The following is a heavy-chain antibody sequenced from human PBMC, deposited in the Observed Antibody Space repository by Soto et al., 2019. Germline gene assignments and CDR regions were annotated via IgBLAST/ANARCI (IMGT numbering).Heavy chain of an antibody. CDR3: ARGRFIGKGYDSGWYSDH. CDR2: MNPDSGST. Sequence: QVQLVQSGAEVKKPGASVKVSCKPSGYPFTSYHVNWVRQAPGQGLEWMGWMNPDSGSTDYALKFQGRLTMTRNTSMSTAYLELRSLTSEDTAIYYCARGRFIGKGYDSGWYSDHWGQGTQVIVSS. J-gene: IGHJ5*02. D-gene: IGHD6-19*01. CDR1: GYPFTSYH. V-gene: IGHV1-8*01.